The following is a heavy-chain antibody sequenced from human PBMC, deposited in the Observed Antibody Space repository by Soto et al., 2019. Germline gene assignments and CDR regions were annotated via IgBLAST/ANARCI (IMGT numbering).Heavy chain of an antibody. CDR2: ITSSSGYT. CDR3: ARDLSRGIASYDLDV. D-gene: IGHD3-16*01. J-gene: IGHJ6*02. Sequence: QVQLVQSGGGMVRPGGSLTLTCEASGFIFSDYYMSWIRQAPGKGLEWVSYITSSSGYTNYADSVRGRFVVTRDNRKSFLSMEMSSLRGEDTAVYYCARDLSRGIASYDLDVWGQGTTVTVAS. CDR1: GFIFSDYY. V-gene: IGHV3-11*06.